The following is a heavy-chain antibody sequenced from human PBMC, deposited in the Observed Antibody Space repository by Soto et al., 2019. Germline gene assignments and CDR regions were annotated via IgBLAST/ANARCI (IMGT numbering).Heavy chain of an antibody. J-gene: IGHJ6*02. Sequence: PSETLSLTCAVYGGSFIGYYWSWSRQPPGKGLEWIGEINHSGSTNYNPSLKSRVTISVDTSKNQFSLKLSSVTAADTAVYYCARGLGSLTGTTLDYYGMDVWGQGTTVTVSS. CDR3: ARGLGSLTGTTLDYYGMDV. V-gene: IGHV4-34*01. CDR1: GGSFIGYY. CDR2: INHSGST. D-gene: IGHD1-20*01.